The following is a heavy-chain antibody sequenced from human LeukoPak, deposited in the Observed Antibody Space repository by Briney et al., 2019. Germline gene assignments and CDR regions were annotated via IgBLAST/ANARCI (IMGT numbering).Heavy chain of an antibody. V-gene: IGHV3-11*04. CDR1: GFTFSDYY. CDR2: ISSSGSTI. CDR3: ARDFSLGYCSSTSCNQAFDY. Sequence: GGSLRLSCAASGFTFSDYYMSWIRQAPGKGLEWVSYISSSGSTIYYADSVKGRFTISRDNAKNSLYLQMNSLRAEDTAVYYCARDFSLGYCSSTSCNQAFDYWGQGTLVTVSS. J-gene: IGHJ4*02. D-gene: IGHD2-2*01.